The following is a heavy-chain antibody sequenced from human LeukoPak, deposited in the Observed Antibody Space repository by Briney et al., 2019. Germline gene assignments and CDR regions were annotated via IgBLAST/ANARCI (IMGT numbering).Heavy chain of an antibody. J-gene: IGHJ4*02. V-gene: IGHV4-34*01. CDR3: ARDVVGGGYFEY. CDR1: GGSFSSYY. D-gene: IGHD2-15*01. CDR2: IDHSGNT. Sequence: KTSETLSLTCAVSGGSFSSYYWSWIRQPPGKGLDWIGEIDHSGNTHYNPSLKSRVTISVDTSKNQFSLQLNSVTPEDTAVYYCARDVVGGGYFEYWGQGTLVTVSS.